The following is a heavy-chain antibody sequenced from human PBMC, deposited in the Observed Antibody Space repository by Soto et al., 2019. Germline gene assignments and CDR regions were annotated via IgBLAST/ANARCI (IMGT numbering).Heavy chain of an antibody. D-gene: IGHD3-9*01. Sequence: ASVKVSCKASGYTFTGYYMHWVRQAPGQGLEWMGWINPNSGGTNYAQKFQGWVTMTRDTFISTAYMELSRLRSDDTAVYYCARDLMGDILTGYRVGNWFDPWGQGTLVTVSS. CDR1: GYTFTGYY. CDR3: ARDLMGDILTGYRVGNWFDP. V-gene: IGHV1-2*04. J-gene: IGHJ5*02. CDR2: INPNSGGT.